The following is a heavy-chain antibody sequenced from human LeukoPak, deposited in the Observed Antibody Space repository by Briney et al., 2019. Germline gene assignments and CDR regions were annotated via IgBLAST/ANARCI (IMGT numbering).Heavy chain of an antibody. V-gene: IGHV3-9*01. CDR2: ISWNSGTK. Sequence: GGSLRLSCVVSGFTFDDYAMHWVRQGPGKGLEWVSSISWNSGTKGYADSVKGRFTISRDNSKNTLYLQMNSLRAEDTAVYYCARNRNYYDSSGYSPYFDYWGQGTLVTVSS. J-gene: IGHJ4*02. CDR1: GFTFDDYA. CDR3: ARNRNYYDSSGYSPYFDY. D-gene: IGHD3-22*01.